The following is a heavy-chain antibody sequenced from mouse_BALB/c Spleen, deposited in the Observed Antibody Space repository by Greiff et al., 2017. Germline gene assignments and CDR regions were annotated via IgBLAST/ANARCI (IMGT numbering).Heavy chain of an antibody. D-gene: IGHD1-1*01. Sequence: ESGPGLVKPSQSLSLTCSVTGYSITSGYYWNWIRQFPGNKLEWMGYISYDGSNNYNPSLKNRISITRDTSKNQFFLKLNSVTTEDTATYYCARGTTHYAMDYWGQGTSVTVSS. J-gene: IGHJ4*01. V-gene: IGHV3-6*02. CDR1: GYSITSGYY. CDR2: ISYDGSN. CDR3: ARGTTHYAMDY.